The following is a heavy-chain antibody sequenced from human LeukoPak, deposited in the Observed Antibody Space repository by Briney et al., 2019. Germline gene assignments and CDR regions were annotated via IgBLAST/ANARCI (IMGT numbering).Heavy chain of an antibody. CDR1: GGSINSNF. J-gene: IGHJ4*02. CDR3: VRHSRVVAFDY. CDR2: IYDSGSA. Sequence: SETLSLTCTVSGGSINSNFYTWIRQPPGKGLEWIGNIYDSGSAKYNPSLKSRVTISEDISKNQVSLRLTSVTAADTAVYYCVRHSRVVAFDYWGQGNLVTVSS. V-gene: IGHV4-59*08. D-gene: IGHD2-15*01.